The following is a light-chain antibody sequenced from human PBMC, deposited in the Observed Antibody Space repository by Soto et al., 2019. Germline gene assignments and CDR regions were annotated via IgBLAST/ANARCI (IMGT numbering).Light chain of an antibody. V-gene: IGLV1-40*01. CDR2: ANS. CDR1: SSNIGAGYD. Sequence: QSALTQPPSVSGAPGQRVTISCTGSSSNIGAGYDVHWYQQLPGTAPKLLIYANSNRPSGVPDRFSGSKSGTSASLAITGRRAEDDADYYCQYNDSSLSANAVFGGGTKLTVL. CDR3: QYNDSSLSANAV. J-gene: IGLJ2*01.